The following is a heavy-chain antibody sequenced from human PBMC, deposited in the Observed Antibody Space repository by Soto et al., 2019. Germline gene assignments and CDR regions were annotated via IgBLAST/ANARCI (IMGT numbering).Heavy chain of an antibody. V-gene: IGHV3-23*01. Sequence: PGGSLRLSCAASGFTFSSYAMSWVRQAPGKGLEWVSAISGSGGSTYYADSVKGRFTISRDNSKNTLYLQMNSLRAEDTAVYHCAKSTDYGDPPLTGYWGQGTLVTVSS. D-gene: IGHD4-17*01. CDR2: ISGSGGST. J-gene: IGHJ4*02. CDR1: GFTFSSYA. CDR3: AKSTDYGDPPLTGY.